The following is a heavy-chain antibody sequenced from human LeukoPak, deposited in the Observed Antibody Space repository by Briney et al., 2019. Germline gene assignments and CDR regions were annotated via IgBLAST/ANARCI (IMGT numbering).Heavy chain of an antibody. CDR3: ARVVRAWIQLYQLDY. D-gene: IGHD5-18*01. V-gene: IGHV1-18*01. CDR1: GYTFTSYG. CDR2: ITYNGDT. J-gene: IGHJ4*02. Sequence: ASVKVSCKASGYTFTSYGISWVRQAPGQGLEWMGWITYNGDTNYAQNLQGRVTLTTDTSTSTAYMDLRSLRSDDTAVYYCARVVRAWIQLYQLDYWGQGTLVTVSS.